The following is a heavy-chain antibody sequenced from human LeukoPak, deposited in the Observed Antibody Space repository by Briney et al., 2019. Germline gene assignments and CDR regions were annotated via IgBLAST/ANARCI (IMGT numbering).Heavy chain of an antibody. J-gene: IGHJ4*02. CDR3: AREGTTVTTYYFDY. CDR2: INSDGSST. V-gene: IGHV3-74*01. CDR1: GFTFDDYA. D-gene: IGHD4-17*01. Sequence: PGRSLRLSCAASGFTFDDYAMHWVRQAPGKGLVWVSRINSDGSSTSYADSVKGRFTISRDNAKNTLYLQMNSLRAEDTAVYYCAREGTTVTTYYFDYWGQGTLVTVSS.